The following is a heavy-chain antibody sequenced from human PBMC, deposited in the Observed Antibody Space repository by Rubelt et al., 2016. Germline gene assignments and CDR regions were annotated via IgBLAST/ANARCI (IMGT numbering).Heavy chain of an antibody. J-gene: IGHJ1*01. V-gene: IGHV4-34*01. CDR2: INHSGST. D-gene: IGHD6-13*01. Sequence: QVQLQQWGAGLLKPSETLSLTCAVYGGSFSGYYWSWIRQPPGKGLEWIGEINHSGSTNYNPSLKSRVTISVDTSKNQFSLKLSSVTAADTAVYYCARVRRSIAAAGWFQHWGQGTLVTVSS. CDR3: ARVRRSIAAAGWFQH. CDR1: GGSFSGYY.